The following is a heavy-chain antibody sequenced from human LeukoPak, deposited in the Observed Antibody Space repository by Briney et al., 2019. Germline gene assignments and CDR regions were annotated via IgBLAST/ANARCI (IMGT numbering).Heavy chain of an antibody. V-gene: IGHV3-64*04. CDR2: ISSNGGST. CDR1: GFTFSSYA. J-gene: IGHJ3*02. Sequence: GGSLRLSCAASGFTFSSYAMHWVRQAPGKGLEYVSAISSNGGSTYYADSVKGRFTISRDNSKNTLYLQMNSLRAEDTAVYYCAKGSAVAGPRDAFDIWGQGTMVTVSS. CDR3: AKGSAVAGPRDAFDI. D-gene: IGHD6-19*01.